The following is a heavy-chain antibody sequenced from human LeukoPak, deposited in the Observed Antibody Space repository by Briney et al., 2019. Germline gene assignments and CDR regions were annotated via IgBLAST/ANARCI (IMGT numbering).Heavy chain of an antibody. CDR1: GYTVTSYD. CDR3: ARCYGSGSYYCDY. J-gene: IGHJ4*02. Sequence: ASVKVSCKASGYTVTSYDINWVRQATGQGLEWMGWMNPNSGNTGYAQKFQGRVTMTRNTSISTAYMELSSLRSEDTAVSCCARCYGSGSYYCDYWGQGTLVTVSS. CDR2: MNPNSGNT. D-gene: IGHD3-10*01. V-gene: IGHV1-8*01.